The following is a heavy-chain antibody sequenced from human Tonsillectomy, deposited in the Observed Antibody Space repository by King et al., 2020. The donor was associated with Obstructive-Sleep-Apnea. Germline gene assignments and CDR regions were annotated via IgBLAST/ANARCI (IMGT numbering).Heavy chain of an antibody. J-gene: IGHJ4*02. CDR2: IYPGDSDT. D-gene: IGHD1-26*01. CDR1: GYSFTSYW. V-gene: IGHV5-51*01. Sequence: VQLVESGAEVKKPGESLKISCKGSGYSFTSYWIGWVRQMPGKGLEWMGIIYPGDSDTRYSPSFQGQVTISADKSISTAYLRWSSLRASDTAMYYCAGRGRGGSYRRVDCDYWGQGTLVTVSS. CDR3: AGRGRGGSYRRVDCDY.